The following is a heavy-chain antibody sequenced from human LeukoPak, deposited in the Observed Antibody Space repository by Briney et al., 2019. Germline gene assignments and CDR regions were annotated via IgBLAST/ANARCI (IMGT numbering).Heavy chain of an antibody. Sequence: NPSETLSLTCTVSGGSISSGSYYWSWIRQPAGKGLEWIGRMYTSGSTNYNPSLKSRLTISVDTSKNQFSLKLSSVTAADTAVYYCTRVSSRGEGFDYWGQGILVTVSP. CDR2: MYTSGST. D-gene: IGHD2-21*01. V-gene: IGHV4-61*02. CDR1: GGSISSGSYY. J-gene: IGHJ4*02. CDR3: TRVSSRGEGFDY.